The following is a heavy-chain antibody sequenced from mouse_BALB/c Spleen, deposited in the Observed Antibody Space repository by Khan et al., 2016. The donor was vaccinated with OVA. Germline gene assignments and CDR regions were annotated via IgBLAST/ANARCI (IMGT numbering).Heavy chain of an antibody. J-gene: IGHJ2*01. D-gene: IGHD1-2*01. CDR2: ISYSGST. CDR3: ARTARIKY. V-gene: IGHV3-2*02. Sequence: EVQLQESGPGLVKPSQSLSLTCTVTGYSITSGYGWNWIRQFPGNKVEWMGYISYSGSTNYNPSLTSRISITRDTSKNQFFLQLNSVTTEDTATYYCARTARIKYWGQGTTLTVSS. CDR1: GYSITSGYG.